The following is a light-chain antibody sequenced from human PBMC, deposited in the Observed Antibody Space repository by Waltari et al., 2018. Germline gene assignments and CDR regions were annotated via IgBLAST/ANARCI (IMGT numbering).Light chain of an antibody. J-gene: IGLJ1*01. CDR3: SSYTTGSTRYV. V-gene: IGLV2-14*03. CDR1: SSDIGAYNF. Sequence: QSALTQPASVSGSPGQSITISCTGTSSDIGAYNFFSWYQKHPGEAPKVMLYYISNPPSGVSCGFSGSKCGNTASLTIAWLQAEDEADYYCSSYTTGSTRYVFGRGTKLTVL. CDR2: YIS.